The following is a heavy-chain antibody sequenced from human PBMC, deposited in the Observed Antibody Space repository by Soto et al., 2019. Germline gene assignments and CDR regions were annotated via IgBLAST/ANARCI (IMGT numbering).Heavy chain of an antibody. CDR1: GYTFTGYD. CDR2: INPNSGGT. D-gene: IGHD3-10*01. Sequence: ASVKVSCKASGYTFTGYDMHWVRQAPGQGLEWMGWINPNSGGTNYAQKFQGWVTMTRDTSISTAYMELSRLRSDDTAVYYCARVRGFGELLYDYYGMDVWGQGTTVTVSS. J-gene: IGHJ6*02. V-gene: IGHV1-2*04. CDR3: ARVRGFGELLYDYYGMDV.